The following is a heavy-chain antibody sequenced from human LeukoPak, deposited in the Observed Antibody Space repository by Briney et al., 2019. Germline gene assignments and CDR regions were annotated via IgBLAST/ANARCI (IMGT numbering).Heavy chain of an antibody. V-gene: IGHV3-23*01. CDR3: AKKQIIVATTPGLDY. CDR1: GFTFSSYA. CDR2: ISGSGGST. J-gene: IGHJ4*02. Sequence: GGSLRLSCAASGFTFSSYAMSWVRQAPGKGLEWVSAISGSGGSTYYADSVKGRFTISRDNSKNTLYLQMNSLRAGDTAVYYCAKKQIIVATTPGLDYWGQGTLVTVSS. D-gene: IGHD5-12*01.